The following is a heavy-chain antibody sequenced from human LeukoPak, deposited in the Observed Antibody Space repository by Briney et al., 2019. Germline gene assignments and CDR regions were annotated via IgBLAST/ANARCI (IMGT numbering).Heavy chain of an antibody. Sequence: GGSLTLSCSASGFTFSRYAMHWVRQAPGKGMEYVSGINDNGGRTHYGDSVKGRFSISRDNSKNTLHLQMSTLRAEDTALYYCVKDVGGSYAFDYWGQGILVTVAS. CDR3: VKDVGGSYAFDY. CDR2: INDNGGRT. V-gene: IGHV3-64D*09. CDR1: GFTFSRYA. J-gene: IGHJ4*02. D-gene: IGHD1-26*01.